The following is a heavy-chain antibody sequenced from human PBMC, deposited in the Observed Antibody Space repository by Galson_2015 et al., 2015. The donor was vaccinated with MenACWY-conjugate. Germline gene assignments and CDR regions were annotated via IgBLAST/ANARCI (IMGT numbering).Heavy chain of an antibody. J-gene: IGHJ4*02. Sequence: SLRLSCAASGFTFSSYSMNWVRQAPGKGLEWVSYISSSSSTIYYADSVKGRFTISRDNAKNSLYLQMNSLRAEDTAVYYCARAYCGGDCYLGSRYYFDYWGQGTLVTVSS. CDR1: GFTFSSYS. CDR3: ARAYCGGDCYLGSRYYFDY. CDR2: ISSSSSTI. D-gene: IGHD2-21*02. V-gene: IGHV3-48*04.